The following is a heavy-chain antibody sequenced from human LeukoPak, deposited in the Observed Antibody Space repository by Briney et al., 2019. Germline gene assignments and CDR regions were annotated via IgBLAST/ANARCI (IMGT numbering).Heavy chain of an antibody. J-gene: IGHJ4*01. CDR1: GFTFSNSA. Sequence: GGSLRLSCAASGFTFSNSAMSWVRQAPGKGLEWVSTLSGSGITTYYADSVTGRFTISRDNSKNTLYLQMNSLRAEDTAVYYCAKGIYSSGWSYFDYWGHGTLVTVTS. V-gene: IGHV3-23*01. CDR2: LSGSGITT. CDR3: AKGIYSSGWSYFDY. D-gene: IGHD6-19*01.